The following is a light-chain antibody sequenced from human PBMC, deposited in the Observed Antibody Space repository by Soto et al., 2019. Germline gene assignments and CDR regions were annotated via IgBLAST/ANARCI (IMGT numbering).Light chain of an antibody. CDR2: DVS. V-gene: IGLV2-14*01. J-gene: IGLJ1*01. CDR3: SSYTSGSTYV. CDR1: SSDVGAYNY. Sequence: QSALTQPASVSGSPGESITISCTGTSSDVGAYNYVSWYQQDPGKAPKLMIYDVSSRPSGVSNRFSGSKSGHTASLTISGLQAEDEADYYCSSYTSGSTYVFGTGTKVTVL.